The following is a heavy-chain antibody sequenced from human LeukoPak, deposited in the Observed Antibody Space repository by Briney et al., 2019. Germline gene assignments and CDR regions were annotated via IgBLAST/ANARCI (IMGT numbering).Heavy chain of an antibody. D-gene: IGHD6-19*01. Sequence: GGSLRLSCEASGFTFSDYSMNWVRQAPGEGLEWISFISSNSNTKYHADSVRGRFTISRDNTKNSLYLQMNSLRAEDTAVYFCARDGASMAVPGARWAFSYYYMDVWGKGTTVTVSS. CDR3: ARDGASMAVPGARWAFSYYYMDV. CDR1: GFTFSDYS. CDR2: ISSNSNTK. J-gene: IGHJ6*03. V-gene: IGHV3-48*01.